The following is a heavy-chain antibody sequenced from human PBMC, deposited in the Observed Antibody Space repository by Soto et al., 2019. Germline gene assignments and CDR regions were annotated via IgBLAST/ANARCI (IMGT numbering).Heavy chain of an antibody. D-gene: IGHD3-10*01. J-gene: IGHJ4*01. Sequence: PSETLSLTCAVYGGSLSGYYWSWIRQPPGKGLEWIGEINHSGSTNYNPPLKSRVTISVDTSKNQFSLKLSSVTAADTAVYYCARGKWFGEFGNWGQGTMVTGSS. V-gene: IGHV4-34*01. CDR3: ARGKWFGEFGN. CDR2: INHSGST. CDR1: GGSLSGYY.